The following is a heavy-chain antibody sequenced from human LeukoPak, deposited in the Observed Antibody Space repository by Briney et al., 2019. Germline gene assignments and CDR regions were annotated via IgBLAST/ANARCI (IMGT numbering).Heavy chain of an antibody. J-gene: IGHJ5*02. D-gene: IGHD6-19*01. Sequence: ASVKVSXKASGYTFTGYYMHWVRQAPGQGLEWMGWINPNSGGTNYAQKFRGRVTMTRDTSISTAYMELSRLRSDDTAVYYCAREQWLVRGGGSGWFDPWGQGTLVTVSS. CDR3: AREQWLVRGGGSGWFDP. CDR2: INPNSGGT. V-gene: IGHV1-2*02. CDR1: GYTFTGYY.